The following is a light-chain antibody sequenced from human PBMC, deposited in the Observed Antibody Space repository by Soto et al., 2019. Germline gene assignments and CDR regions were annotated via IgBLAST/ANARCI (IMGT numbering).Light chain of an antibody. V-gene: IGLV1-40*01. CDR1: SSNIAGGCD. Sequence: QSVLTQPPSVSGAPRQRVTISCTGSSSNIAGGCDVHWYQQLPGTAPKLLISSNSNRPSRVPDRLSGSKSGTSASLAITGRQAEVEADYDCQNYDSSRSYVFGTGAKLTVL. CDR2: SNS. J-gene: IGLJ1*01. CDR3: QNYDSSRSYV.